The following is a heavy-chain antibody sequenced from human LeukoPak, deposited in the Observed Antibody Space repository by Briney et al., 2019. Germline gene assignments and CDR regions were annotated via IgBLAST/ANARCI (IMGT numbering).Heavy chain of an antibody. Sequence: PSETLSLTCAVYGGSFSGYYWSWIRQPPGKGLEWVGRIKSKTDGGTTAYAAPVKGRFTISRDDSKNRLFLQMNNLKSEDSGIYYCTTEVAGFDNWGQGSLVTVSS. CDR3: TTEVAGFDN. D-gene: IGHD6-19*01. CDR2: IKSKTDGGTT. J-gene: IGHJ4*02. CDR1: GGSFSGYY. V-gene: IGHV3-15*01.